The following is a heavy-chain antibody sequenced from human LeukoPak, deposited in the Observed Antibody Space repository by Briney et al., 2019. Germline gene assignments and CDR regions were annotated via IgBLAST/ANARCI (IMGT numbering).Heavy chain of an antibody. D-gene: IGHD1-14*01. Sequence: GGSLRLSCAASGLTLRNYGMHWVRQAPGKGLEWVAVIWYDGSNQYYADSVKGRFTISKYNSKNTLYLQMNSLTADDTAVYYCATSSPSANPERWGQGTLVTVSS. CDR1: GLTLRNYG. CDR2: IWYDGSNQ. J-gene: IGHJ4*02. CDR3: ATSSPSANPER. V-gene: IGHV3-33*03.